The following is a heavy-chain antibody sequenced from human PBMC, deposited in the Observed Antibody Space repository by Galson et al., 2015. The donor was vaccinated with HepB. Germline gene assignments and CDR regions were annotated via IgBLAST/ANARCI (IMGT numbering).Heavy chain of an antibody. CDR3: ARVDYDFWSGYYSNYYYMAV. CDR2: IRADNGNT. V-gene: IGHV1-18*01. CDR1: GYTFTNYG. J-gene: IGHJ6*03. Sequence: SVKVSCKASGYTFTNYGIGWVRQAPGQGLEWMGWIRADNGNTKYAQKLQGRVTMTTDTSTSTAYMELRSLRSDDTAVYYCARVDYDFWSGYYSNYYYMAVWAKGPRSPSP. D-gene: IGHD3-3*01.